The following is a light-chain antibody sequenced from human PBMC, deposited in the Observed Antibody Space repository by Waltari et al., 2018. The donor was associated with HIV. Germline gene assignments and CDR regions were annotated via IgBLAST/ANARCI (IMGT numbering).Light chain of an antibody. CDR1: QSISSW. V-gene: IGKV1-5*03. CDR3: QQYNSYSLLT. CDR2: KAS. J-gene: IGKJ2*01. Sequence: DIQMTQSPSTLSASVGDRVTITCRASQSISSWLAWYQQKPGKAPKLLIYKASSLESVVPSRFSGSGSGTEFTLTISSLQPDDFATYYCQQYNSYSLLTFGQGTKLEIK.